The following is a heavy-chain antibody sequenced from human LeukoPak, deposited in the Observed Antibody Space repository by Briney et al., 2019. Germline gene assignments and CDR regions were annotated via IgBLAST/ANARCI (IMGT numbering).Heavy chain of an antibody. Sequence: AGGSLRLSCTGSGFTFRTCAFSWVRQAPGKGLEWVSATGSNGVTYYADSVKGRFTISRDNSKNALYLQMNGLRADDTAVYYCGIRDTSDYYVFWGQGTLVTVSS. CDR2: TGSNGVT. CDR1: GFTFRTCA. V-gene: IGHV3-23*01. J-gene: IGHJ4*02. CDR3: GIRDTSDYYVF. D-gene: IGHD3-22*01.